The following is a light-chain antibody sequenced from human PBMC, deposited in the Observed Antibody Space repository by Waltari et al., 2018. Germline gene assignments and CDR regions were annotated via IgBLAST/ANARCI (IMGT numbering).Light chain of an antibody. V-gene: IGLV2-23*01. CDR2: EGS. J-gene: IGLJ2*01. CDR3: CSYAGSSTLR. CDR1: SSDVGRYNL. Sequence: QSALTQPASVSGSPGQSITISCTGTSSDVGRYNLVSWYQQHPGKAPKLMIYEGSKRPPGVSDRFSGSKSGNTASLTISGLQAEDEADYYCCSYAGSSTLRFGGGTKLTVL.